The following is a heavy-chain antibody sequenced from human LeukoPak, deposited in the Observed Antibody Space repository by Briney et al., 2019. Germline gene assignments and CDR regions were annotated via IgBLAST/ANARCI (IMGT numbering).Heavy chain of an antibody. V-gene: IGHV3-23*01. CDR2: ISGSGGST. CDR1: GFDFSSYA. D-gene: IGHD6-6*01. Sequence: AGGSLRLSCAASGFDFSSYAMTWVRQAPGKGLEWVSVISGSGGSTYYADSVKSRFTISRDNSKNTLFLQMNSLRAEDSAVYYCAIDAYSRSYRLIGYWGQGTLVTVSS. J-gene: IGHJ4*02. CDR3: AIDAYSRSYRLIGY.